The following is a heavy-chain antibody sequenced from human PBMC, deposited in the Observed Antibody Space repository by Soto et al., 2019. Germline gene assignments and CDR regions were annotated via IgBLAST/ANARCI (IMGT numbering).Heavy chain of an antibody. Sequence: EVQLVESGGGLIQPGGSLRLSCAASGFTVSSNYMSWVRQAPGKGLEWVSVIYSGGSTYYADSVKGRFTISRDNSKNKLYLQMNSLRAEDTAVYYCARDGGYSYGRAFDYWGQGTLVTVSS. D-gene: IGHD5-18*01. CDR3: ARDGGYSYGRAFDY. J-gene: IGHJ4*02. V-gene: IGHV3-53*01. CDR2: IYSGGST. CDR1: GFTVSSNY.